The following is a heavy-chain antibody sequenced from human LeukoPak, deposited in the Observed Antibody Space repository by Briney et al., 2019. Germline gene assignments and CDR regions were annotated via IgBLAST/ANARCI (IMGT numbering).Heavy chain of an antibody. Sequence: KPSETLSLTCTVSGGSISPFYWIWIRQPPGKGLESIAYMYYSGNINYNPSLEGRITISVDTSKNQFSLNLNSVTAADTAVYYCARGGAARLHFQNWGQGTLVTVSS. J-gene: IGHJ1*01. V-gene: IGHV4-59*01. CDR2: MYYSGNI. CDR3: ARGGAARLHFQN. D-gene: IGHD6-6*01. CDR1: GGSISPFY.